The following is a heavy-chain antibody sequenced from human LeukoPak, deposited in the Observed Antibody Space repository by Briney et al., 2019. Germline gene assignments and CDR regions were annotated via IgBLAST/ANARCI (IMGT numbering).Heavy chain of an antibody. CDR1: GYTFTGYY. Sequence: ASVKVSCKASGYTFTGYYMHWVRQAPGQGLEWMGRINPNSGGTNYAQKFQGRVTMTRDTSISTAYMELSRLRSDDTAVYYCARLSSGYITYLDYWGQGTLVTVSS. J-gene: IGHJ4*02. D-gene: IGHD5-18*01. V-gene: IGHV1-2*06. CDR3: ARLSSGYITYLDY. CDR2: INPNSGGT.